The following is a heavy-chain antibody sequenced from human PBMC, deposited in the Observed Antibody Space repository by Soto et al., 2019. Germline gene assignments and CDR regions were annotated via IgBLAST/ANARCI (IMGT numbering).Heavy chain of an antibody. J-gene: IGHJ4*02. CDR3: AKDRTYSSSCRFDY. Sequence: VQLVESGGGLVQPGRSLRLSCAASGFTFDDYAMHWVRQAPGKGLEWVSGINWNSGNIGYADSVKGRFTISRDNAKNSLYLQMNSLRAEDTALYYCAKDRTYSSSCRFDYWGQGTLVTVSS. CDR2: INWNSGNI. V-gene: IGHV3-9*01. D-gene: IGHD6-13*01. CDR1: GFTFDDYA.